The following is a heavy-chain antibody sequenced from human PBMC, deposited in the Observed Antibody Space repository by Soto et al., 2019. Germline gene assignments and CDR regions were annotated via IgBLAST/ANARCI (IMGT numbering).Heavy chain of an antibody. D-gene: IGHD3-9*01. Sequence: GGSLRPSCAASGFTVSSNYMSWVRQAPGKGLEWVSVIYSGGSTYYADSVKGRFTISRDNSKNTLYLQMNSLRAEDTAVYYCARHKYFGYAFDIWGQGTMVTVSS. CDR3: ARHKYFGYAFDI. CDR2: IYSGGST. CDR1: GFTVSSNY. V-gene: IGHV3-53*01. J-gene: IGHJ3*02.